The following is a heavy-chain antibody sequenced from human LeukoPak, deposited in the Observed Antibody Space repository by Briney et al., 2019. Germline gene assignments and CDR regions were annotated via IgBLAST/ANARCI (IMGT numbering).Heavy chain of an antibody. CDR2: VDPDNGET. Sequence: ASVKVSCKASGYDFTDYYIHWVQQSPGKGIEWMGRVDPDNGETIYADKFHGRVIITADTSTDTTYLEINRLRFEDTALYYCATGDYSNSLGDYYYYMDVWGKGTTVSVS. CDR3: ATGDYSNSLGDYYYYMDV. D-gene: IGHD4-11*01. V-gene: IGHV1-69-2*01. J-gene: IGHJ6*03. CDR1: GYDFTDYY.